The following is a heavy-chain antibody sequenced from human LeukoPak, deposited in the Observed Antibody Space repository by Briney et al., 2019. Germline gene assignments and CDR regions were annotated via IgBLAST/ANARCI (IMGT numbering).Heavy chain of an antibody. Sequence: ASVKVSCKASGYTFTNYDINWVRQATGQGLEWMGWMNPNSGNTGYAQKFQGRVTITRNTSISTAYMELSSPRSEDTAVYYCARDSSSSVDFDYWGQGTLVTVSS. V-gene: IGHV1-8*03. J-gene: IGHJ4*02. CDR3: ARDSSSSVDFDY. D-gene: IGHD6-6*01. CDR2: MNPNSGNT. CDR1: GYTFTNYD.